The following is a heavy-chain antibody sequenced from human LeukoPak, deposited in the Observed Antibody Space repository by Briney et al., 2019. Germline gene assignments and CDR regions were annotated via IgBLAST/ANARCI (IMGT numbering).Heavy chain of an antibody. Sequence: SETLSLTCAVYGGSFSGFYWSWIRQPPGKGLEWIGEINHSGSTYYNPSLKSRVTISVDSSKNQFSLKLTSVTAADTAVYYCATLGEYYDSSGYYYNWGQGTLVTVSS. V-gene: IGHV4-34*01. D-gene: IGHD3-22*01. CDR3: ATLGEYYDSSGYYYN. J-gene: IGHJ4*02. CDR1: GGSFSGFY. CDR2: INHSGST.